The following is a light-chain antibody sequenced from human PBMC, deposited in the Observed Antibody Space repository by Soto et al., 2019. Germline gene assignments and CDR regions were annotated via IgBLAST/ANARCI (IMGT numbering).Light chain of an antibody. CDR2: AAS. J-gene: IGKJ2*01. Sequence: DLQMTQSPSSLSASVGDRVTITCRASQSISSYLNWYQQKPGKAPKLLIYAASSLQSGVPSRFSGSGSGTDFTLTISSLQPEDSATYYCQQSYSTPRLFTFGQGTNLEIK. CDR1: QSISSY. V-gene: IGKV1-39*01. CDR3: QQSYSTPRLFT.